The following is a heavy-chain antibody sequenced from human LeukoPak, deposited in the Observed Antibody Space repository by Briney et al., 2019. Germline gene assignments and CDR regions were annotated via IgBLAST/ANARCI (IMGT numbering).Heavy chain of an antibody. D-gene: IGHD6-19*01. V-gene: IGHV3-30*02. J-gene: IGHJ4*02. CDR1: GFTFSSDG. Sequence: PGGSLRLSCAASGFTFSSDGMHWVRQAPGRGLEWVAFIWYDGSNKYYTDSVKGRFTISRDNSKNTLYLQMSSLRTEDTAVYSCAKFSSLGSSDSYLADSWGQGTLVSVSS. CDR3: AKFSSLGSSDSYLADS. CDR2: IWYDGSNK.